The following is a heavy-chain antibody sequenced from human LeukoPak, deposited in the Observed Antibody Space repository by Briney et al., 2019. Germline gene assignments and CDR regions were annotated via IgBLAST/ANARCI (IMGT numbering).Heavy chain of an antibody. CDR3: ARGGRAGFDI. Sequence: GGSLRLSCAASGVSVSGNYRSWVRQAPGQGLEWIAVTYGGGSTYYADSVKGRFTISRDNSKNTLFLQMNSPRAEDTAVYCCARGGRAGFDIWGQGTMVTVSS. J-gene: IGHJ3*02. V-gene: IGHV3-53*01. CDR2: TYGGGST. D-gene: IGHD6-19*01. CDR1: GVSVSGNY.